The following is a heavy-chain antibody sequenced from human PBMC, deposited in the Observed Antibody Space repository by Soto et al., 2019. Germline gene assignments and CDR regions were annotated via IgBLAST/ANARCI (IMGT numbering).Heavy chain of an antibody. CDR2: INSDGSTT. CDR1: GFTFSSYW. D-gene: IGHD3-9*01. Sequence: PGGSLRLSCAASGFTFSSYWMHWVRRAPGRGLVWVSHINSDGSTTSYADSVEGRFTISRDNAKNTLYLQMNGLRAEDTALYYCARDWDDILILGYWGQGTLVTVSS. J-gene: IGHJ4*02. CDR3: ARDWDDILILGY. V-gene: IGHV3-74*01.